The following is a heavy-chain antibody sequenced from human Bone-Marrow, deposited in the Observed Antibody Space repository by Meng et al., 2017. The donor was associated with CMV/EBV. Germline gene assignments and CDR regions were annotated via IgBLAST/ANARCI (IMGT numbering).Heavy chain of an antibody. J-gene: IGHJ6*02. CDR3: ARDVRGATPGYYYGMDV. Sequence: GGSLRLSCAASGFTFDDYGMSWVRQAPGKGLEWVSGINWNGGSTGYADSVKGRFTISRDNAKNSLYLQMSRLRAEDTALYHCARDVRGATPGYYYGMDVWGQGTTVTVSS. CDR2: INWNGGST. V-gene: IGHV3-20*01. CDR1: GFTFDDYG. D-gene: IGHD1-26*01.